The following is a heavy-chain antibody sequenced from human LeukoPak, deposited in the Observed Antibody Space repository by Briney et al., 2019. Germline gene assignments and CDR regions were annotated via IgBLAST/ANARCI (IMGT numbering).Heavy chain of an antibody. V-gene: IGHV3-23*01. CDR3: AKDMRFDWTPYYFDY. CDR1: GFTFSSFH. Sequence: GGSLRLSCEASGFTFSSFHFHWVRQAPGKGLEWVSAISGSGGSTYYADSVKGRFTISRDNSKNTLYLQMNSLRAEDTAVYYCAKDMRFDWTPYYFDYWGQGTLVTVSS. D-gene: IGHD3-9*01. CDR2: ISGSGGST. J-gene: IGHJ4*02.